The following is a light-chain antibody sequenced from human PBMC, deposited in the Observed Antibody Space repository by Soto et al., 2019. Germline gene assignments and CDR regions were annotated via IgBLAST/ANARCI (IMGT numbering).Light chain of an antibody. J-gene: IGKJ1*01. CDR1: QSISSW. V-gene: IGKV1-5*03. CDR3: HQYNNYWT. CDR2: KAS. Sequence: DIQMTQSPSTLSAFVGDRVTITCRASQSISSWLAWYQQKPGKAPKLLIYKASSLESGVPSRFSGSGSGTEFTLTISSLQPDDFATYYCHQYNNYWTVGQGTKVEIK.